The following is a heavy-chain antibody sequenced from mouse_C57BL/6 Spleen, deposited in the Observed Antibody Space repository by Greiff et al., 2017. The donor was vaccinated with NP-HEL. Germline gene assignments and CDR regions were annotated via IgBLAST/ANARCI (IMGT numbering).Heavy chain of an antibody. V-gene: IGHV1-69*01. Sequence: QVQLQQPGAELVMPGASVKLSCKASGYTFTSYWMHWVKQRPGQGLEWIGEIDPSDSYTNYNQKFKGKSTLTVDKSSSTAYMQLSSLTSEDSAVYYCARKDDYYGSSSYYFDYWGQGTTLTVSS. J-gene: IGHJ2*01. CDR2: IDPSDSYT. D-gene: IGHD1-1*01. CDR3: ARKDDYYGSSSYYFDY. CDR1: GYTFTSYW.